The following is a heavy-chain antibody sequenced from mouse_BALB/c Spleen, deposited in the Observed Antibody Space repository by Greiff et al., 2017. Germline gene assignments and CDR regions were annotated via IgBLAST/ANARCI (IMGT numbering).Heavy chain of an antibody. J-gene: IGHJ4*01. CDR1: GDSITSGY. CDR3: ATSTMITGYYAMDY. V-gene: IGHV3-8*02. CDR2: ISYSGST. Sequence: EVKLVESGPSLVKPSQTLSLTCSVTGDSITSGYWNWIRKFPGNKLEYMGYISYSGSTYYNPSLKSRISITRDTSKNQYYLQLNSVTTEDTATYYCATSTMITGYYAMDYWGQGTSVTVSS. D-gene: IGHD2-4*01.